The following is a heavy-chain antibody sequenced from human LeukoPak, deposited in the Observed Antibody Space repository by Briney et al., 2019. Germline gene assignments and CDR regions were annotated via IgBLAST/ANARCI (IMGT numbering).Heavy chain of an antibody. V-gene: IGHV3-23*01. J-gene: IGHJ5*02. Sequence: GGSLRLSCAASGFTFSSSGMTWVRQAPGKGLEWVSGISGSGGSTYYADSVKGRFTISRDNSKNTLYLQMNSLRAEDTAVYYCAKDWFRNPWGQGTLVTVSS. CDR1: GFTFSSSG. CDR2: ISGSGGST. CDR3: AKDWFRNP. D-gene: IGHD3-10*01.